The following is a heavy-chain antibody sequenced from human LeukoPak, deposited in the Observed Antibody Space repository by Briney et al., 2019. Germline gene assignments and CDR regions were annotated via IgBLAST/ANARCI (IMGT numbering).Heavy chain of an antibody. Sequence: PSETLSLTCTVSGGSISSYYWSWIRQPPGKGLEWIGYIYYSGSTNYDPSLKSRVTISADTSKNQFSLKLSSVTAADTAVYYCARTVVAATEYFDYWGQGTLVTVSS. J-gene: IGHJ4*02. CDR3: ARTVVAATEYFDY. CDR2: IYYSGST. V-gene: IGHV4-59*01. CDR1: GGSISSYY. D-gene: IGHD2-15*01.